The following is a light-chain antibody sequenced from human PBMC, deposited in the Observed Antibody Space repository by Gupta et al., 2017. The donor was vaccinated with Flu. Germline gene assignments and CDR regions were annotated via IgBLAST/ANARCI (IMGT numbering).Light chain of an antibody. CDR2: EVS. CDR1: GSDVGTYNR. CDR3: SSYTTSYTVV. V-gene: IGLV2-18*02. J-gene: IGLJ1*01. Sequence: QSALTQPPSVSGSPGQSVTISCTGTGSDVGTYNRVSWYRQPPGTAPKLIIFEVSNRPSGVPGRFSGSKSGNTASLTISGLQGEDAADYYCSSYTTSYTVVFGTGTKVTVL.